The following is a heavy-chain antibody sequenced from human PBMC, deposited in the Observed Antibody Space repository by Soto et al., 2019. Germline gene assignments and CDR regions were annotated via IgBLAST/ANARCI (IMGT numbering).Heavy chain of an antibody. Sequence: PGGSLRLSCAASGFTFSDYYMSWIRQAPGKGLEWVSYISSSGSTIYYADSVKGRFTISRDNAKNSLYLQMNSLRAEDTAVYYCARGVSAYDFWSGHYYYMDVWGKGTTVTVSS. CDR2: ISSSGSTI. V-gene: IGHV3-11*01. D-gene: IGHD3-3*01. J-gene: IGHJ6*03. CDR1: GFTFSDYY. CDR3: ARGVSAYDFWSGHYYYMDV.